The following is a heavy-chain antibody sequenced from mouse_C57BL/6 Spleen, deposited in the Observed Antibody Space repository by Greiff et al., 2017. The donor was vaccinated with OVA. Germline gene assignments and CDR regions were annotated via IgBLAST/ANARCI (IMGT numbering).Heavy chain of an antibody. CDR1: GYTFTSYW. V-gene: IGHV1-59*01. Sequence: QVQLQQPGAELVRPGTSVTLSCKASGYTFTSYWMHWVKQRPGQGLEWIGVIDPSDSYTNYNQKFKGKATLTVDTSYSSSYMQLSNLTAEDSAVYYSARWYSTGPHLDYWGQGTTLTVSS. J-gene: IGHJ2*01. D-gene: IGHD3-2*02. CDR3: ARWYSTGPHLDY. CDR2: IDPSDSYT.